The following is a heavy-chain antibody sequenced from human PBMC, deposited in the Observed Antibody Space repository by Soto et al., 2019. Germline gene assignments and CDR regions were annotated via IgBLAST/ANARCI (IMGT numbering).Heavy chain of an antibody. V-gene: IGHV3-21*01. CDR3: ATIEARPAKDWFDP. D-gene: IGHD6-6*01. CDR2: ISSSSSYI. Sequence: PGGSLRLSCAASGFTFSSYSMNWVRQAPGKGLEWVSSISSSSSYIYYADSVKGRFTISRDNAKNSLYLQMNSLRAEDTAVYYCATIEARPAKDWFDPWGQGTLFTVSS. CDR1: GFTFSSYS. J-gene: IGHJ5*02.